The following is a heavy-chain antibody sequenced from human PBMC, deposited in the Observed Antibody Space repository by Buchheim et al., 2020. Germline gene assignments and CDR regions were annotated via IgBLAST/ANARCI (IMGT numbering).Heavy chain of an antibody. CDR2: IKQDGSEK. CDR1: GFTFSSYG. CDR3: ARASDFTIFGVVIPSGFDY. V-gene: IGHV3-7*01. Sequence: VQLVESGGGVVQPGRSLRLSCAASGFTFSSYGMRWVRQAPGKGLEWVANIKQDGSEKYYVDSVKGRFTISRDNAKNSLYLQMNSLRAEDTAVYYCARASDFTIFGVVIPSGFDYWGQGTL. J-gene: IGHJ4*02. D-gene: IGHD3-3*01.